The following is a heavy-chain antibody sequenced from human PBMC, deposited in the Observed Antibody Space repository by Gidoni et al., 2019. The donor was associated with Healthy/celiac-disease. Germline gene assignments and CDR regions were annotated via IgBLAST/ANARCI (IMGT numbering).Heavy chain of an antibody. J-gene: IGHJ4*02. CDR2: ISYDGSNK. CDR1: GFTFSSYG. CDR3: AKDVYGGLY. D-gene: IGHD3-16*01. Sequence: QVQLVESGGGVVQPGRSLTLSCAASGFTFSSYGMHWVRQAPGKGLEWVAVISYDGSNKYYADSVKGRFTISRDNSKNTLYLQMNSLRAEDTAVYYCAKDVYGGLYWGQGTLVTVSS. V-gene: IGHV3-30*18.